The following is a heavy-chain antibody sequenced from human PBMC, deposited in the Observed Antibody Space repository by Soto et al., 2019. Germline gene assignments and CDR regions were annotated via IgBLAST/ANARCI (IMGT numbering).Heavy chain of an antibody. V-gene: IGHV3-23*01. Sequence: GGSLRLSCAASGFTFSSYAMSWVRQAPGKGLEWVSAISRSGGSTYYADSVKGRFTISRDNSKNTLYLQMNSLRAEDTAVYYCAKDNVVVVAAANWFDPWGQGTLVTVSS. J-gene: IGHJ5*02. CDR2: ISRSGGST. CDR3: AKDNVVVVAAANWFDP. D-gene: IGHD2-15*01. CDR1: GFTFSSYA.